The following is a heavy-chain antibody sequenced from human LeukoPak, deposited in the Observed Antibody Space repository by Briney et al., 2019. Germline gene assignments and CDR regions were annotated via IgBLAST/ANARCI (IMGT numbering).Heavy chain of an antibody. CDR3: AKRPSDYGDYVTYFDY. V-gene: IGHV3-30*18. CDR2: ISDDGRNK. D-gene: IGHD4-17*01. J-gene: IGHJ4*02. CDR1: GFSFISYG. Sequence: GGSLRLSCAASGFSFISYGMHWVRQAPGKGLGWVGVISDDGRNKKYADPVKGRFTISRDNSKDTLYLQMNSLRDEDTAVYYCAKRPSDYGDYVTYFDYWGQGTLVTVSS.